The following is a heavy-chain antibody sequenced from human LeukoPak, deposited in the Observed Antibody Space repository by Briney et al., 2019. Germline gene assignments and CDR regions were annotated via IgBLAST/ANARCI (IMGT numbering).Heavy chain of an antibody. D-gene: IGHD1-26*01. CDR3: ARDDLGSSAAAGY. V-gene: IGHV1-2*02. Sequence: ASVKVSCKASGYTFTGYNMHWVRQAPGQGLEWMGWINPNSGGTNYAQKSQGRVTMTRDTSINTAYMELSRLRSDDTAVYYCARDDLGSSAAAGYWGQGTLVTVSS. J-gene: IGHJ4*02. CDR1: GYTFTGYN. CDR2: INPNSGGT.